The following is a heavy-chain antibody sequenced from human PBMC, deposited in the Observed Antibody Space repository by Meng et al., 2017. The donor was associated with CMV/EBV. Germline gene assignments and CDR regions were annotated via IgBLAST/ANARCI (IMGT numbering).Heavy chain of an antibody. CDR3: ARGTEHSFDWLTHPRGPDNGLDV. V-gene: IGHV1-69*05. CDR1: GGTFSSYA. CDR2: IIPIFGTA. D-gene: IGHD3-9*01. Sequence: SVKVSCKASGGTFSSYAISWVRQAPGQGLEWMGGIIPIFGTANYAQKFQGRVTITTDESTSTAYMELSSLRSEDTAVYYCARGTEHSFDWLTHPRGPDNGLDVWGQGTTVTVSS. J-gene: IGHJ6*02.